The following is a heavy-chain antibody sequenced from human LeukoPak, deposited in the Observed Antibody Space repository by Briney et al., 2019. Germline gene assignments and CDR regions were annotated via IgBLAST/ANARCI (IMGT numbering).Heavy chain of an antibody. V-gene: IGHV3-33*01. D-gene: IGHD6-19*01. CDR3: ARDDVAVTGAPDF. CDR1: GYTFSSYG. CDR2: IWYDGSNK. J-gene: IGHJ4*02. Sequence: GGSLRLYCAASGYTFSSYGMHWVRQAPGKGLEWVAVIWYDGSNKYYADSVKGRFTISRDNSKNTLYLQMNSLRAEDTAVYYCARDDVAVTGAPDFWGQGTLVTVSS.